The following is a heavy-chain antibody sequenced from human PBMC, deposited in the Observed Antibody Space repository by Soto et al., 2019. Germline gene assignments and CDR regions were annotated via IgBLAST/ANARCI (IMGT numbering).Heavy chain of an antibody. V-gene: IGHV4-39*02. CDR1: GGSISSISHS. Sequence: PSETLSLTCTVSGGSISSISHSWGWIRQSPGQGLEWIGNIFYNGITYYNPSLKSRVTISADTSKNHFSLKLRSVTVADTAVYSCARLVTGTQYYSDFWGQGSLVTVPQ. J-gene: IGHJ4*02. CDR2: IFYNGIT. D-gene: IGHD1-1*01. CDR3: ARLVTGTQYYSDF.